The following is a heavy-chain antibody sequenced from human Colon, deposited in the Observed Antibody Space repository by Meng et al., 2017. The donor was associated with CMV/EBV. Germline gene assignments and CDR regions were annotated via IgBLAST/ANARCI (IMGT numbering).Heavy chain of an antibody. J-gene: IGHJ4*02. V-gene: IGHV3-30*03. CDR1: GIAFRTAG. Sequence: VRLGRRGGGVVQPGGALRLSCVMSGIAFRTAGMHWGRPAPGQGLEWVAVAAHDESVKHYADSVKGRFTLSRDNSKSTLYLQMNNLRTEDTAVYYCATKGGGSGSFDYLDHWGQGTLVTVSS. CDR2: AAHDESVK. CDR3: ATKGGGSGSFDYLDH. D-gene: IGHD3-22*01.